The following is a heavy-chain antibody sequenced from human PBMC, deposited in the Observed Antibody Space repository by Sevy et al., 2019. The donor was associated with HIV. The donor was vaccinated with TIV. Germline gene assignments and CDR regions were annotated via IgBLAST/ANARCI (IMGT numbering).Heavy chain of an antibody. J-gene: IGHJ6*03. CDR1: GFTVSSNY. CDR3: ARVGYGSGKGYYYYYYMDV. D-gene: IGHD3-10*01. V-gene: IGHV3-66*02. CDR2: IYSGGST. Sequence: GGSLRLSCAASGFTVSSNYMSWVRQAPGKGLEWVSVIYSGGSTYYADSVKGRFTISRDNSKNTLYLQMNSLRAEDTAVYYCARVGYGSGKGYYYYYYMDVWGKGTTVTVSS.